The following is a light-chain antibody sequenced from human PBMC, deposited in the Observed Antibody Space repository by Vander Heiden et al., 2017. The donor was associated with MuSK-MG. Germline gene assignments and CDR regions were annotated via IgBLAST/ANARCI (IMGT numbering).Light chain of an antibody. Sequence: AIRMTQSPFSLSASVGDRVTITCWASQGISSYLAWYQQKPAKDPKLFIYYASSLQSGVPSRFSGSRSGTDYTLTIRSLHPEDFATYYCQQYYSTPSLTFGGGTKVEIK. CDR1: QGISSY. CDR3: QQYYSTPSLT. J-gene: IGKJ4*01. CDR2: YAS. V-gene: IGKV1D-43*01.